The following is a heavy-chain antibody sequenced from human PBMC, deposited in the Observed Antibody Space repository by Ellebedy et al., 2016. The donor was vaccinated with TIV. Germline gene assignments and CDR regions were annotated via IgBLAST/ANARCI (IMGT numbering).Heavy chain of an antibody. CDR2: IYQDGSNQ. D-gene: IGHD4-17*01. V-gene: IGHV3-7*01. J-gene: IGHJ5*01. CDR3: ARRGSYGDYAVQINSWFDS. CDR1: GFSFRSYW. Sequence: PRGSLRLSCVASGFSFRSYWMSWVRQAPGKGLEWVANIYQDGSNQYYVDSVKGRFTISRDNANKLMFLHMNSLRVEDTAVYYCARRGSYGDYAVQINSWFDSWGQGTLVTVSS.